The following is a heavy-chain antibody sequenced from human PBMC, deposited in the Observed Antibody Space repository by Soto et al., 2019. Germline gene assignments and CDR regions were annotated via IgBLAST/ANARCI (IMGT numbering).Heavy chain of an antibody. V-gene: IGHV1-69*13. CDR3: ATGGTYYATSAWAY. J-gene: IGHJ4*02. CDR1: GDSFSSYA. Sequence: ASVKVSCKASGDSFSSYAISWVRQAPGHGLEWMGRITPIFGTPNYAQRVEGRVTITADESTSTANMELSSLSSADTAVYYCATGGTYYATSAWAYWGQGPLVTVSS. CDR2: ITPIFGTP. D-gene: IGHD3-16*01.